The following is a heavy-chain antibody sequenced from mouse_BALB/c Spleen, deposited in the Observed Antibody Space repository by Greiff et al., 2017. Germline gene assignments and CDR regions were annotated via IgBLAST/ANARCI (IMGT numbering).Heavy chain of an antibody. Sequence: EVKLQESGPGLVKPSQSLSLTCTVTGYSITSDYAWNWIRQFPGNKLEWMGYISYSGSTSYNPSLKSRISITRDTSKNQFFLQLNSVTTEDTATYYCARTGAYGNYAAYWGQGTLVTVSA. CDR2: ISYSGST. CDR1: GYSITSDYA. CDR3: ARTGAYGNYAAY. D-gene: IGHD2-1*01. J-gene: IGHJ3*01. V-gene: IGHV3-2*02.